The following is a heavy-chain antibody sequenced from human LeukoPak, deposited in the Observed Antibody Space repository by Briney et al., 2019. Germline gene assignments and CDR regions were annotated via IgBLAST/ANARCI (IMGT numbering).Heavy chain of an antibody. V-gene: IGHV1-18*01. CDR1: GYTFTSYG. J-gene: IGHJ4*02. D-gene: IGHD2-15*01. CDR2: INPYNGNT. Sequence: APVKVSCKASGYTFTSYGISWVRQAPGQRLEWMGWINPYNGNTKYVQKLQGRVTMTTDTSTSTAYMELRSLRSDDTAVYYCASTYCSDGSCYWFSPDYWGQGTLVTVSS. CDR3: ASTYCSDGSCYWFSPDY.